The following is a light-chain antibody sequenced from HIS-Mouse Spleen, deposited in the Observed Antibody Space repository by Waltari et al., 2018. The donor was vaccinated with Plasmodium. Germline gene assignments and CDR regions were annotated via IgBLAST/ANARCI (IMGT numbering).Light chain of an antibody. CDR3: QSYDSSLSGSGV. V-gene: IGLV1-40*01. J-gene: IGLJ3*02. CDR1: SSNIGAGYD. CDR2: GNS. Sequence: QSVLTQPPSVSGAPGQRVTISCPGSSSNIGAGYDLHWYQQLPGTAPKLPIYGNSNRPSGVPDRFSGSKSGTSASLAITGLQAEDEADYYCQSYDSSLSGSGVFGGGTKLTVL.